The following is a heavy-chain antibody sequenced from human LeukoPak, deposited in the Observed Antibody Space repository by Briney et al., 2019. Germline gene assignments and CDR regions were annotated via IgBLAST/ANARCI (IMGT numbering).Heavy chain of an antibody. D-gene: IGHD6-6*01. Sequence: GAPVKVSCKASGYTFTGCYMHWVRQAPGQGLEWMGWINPNSGGTNYAQKFQGRVTMTRDTSISTAYMELSRLRSDDTAVYYCARVDIAARVPDYWGQGTLVTVSS. V-gene: IGHV1-2*02. CDR3: ARVDIAARVPDY. CDR2: INPNSGGT. CDR1: GYTFTGCY. J-gene: IGHJ4*02.